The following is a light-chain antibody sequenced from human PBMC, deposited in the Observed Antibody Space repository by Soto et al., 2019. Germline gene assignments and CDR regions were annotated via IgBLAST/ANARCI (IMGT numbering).Light chain of an antibody. CDR1: QTISSW. Sequence: DIQMTQSPSTLSGSVGDRVTITCRASQTISSWLAWYQQKPGKAPKPLIYKASTLKTGVPSRFSGSGYGKEFPITISSLPPDHFATYYCQHYNSYSEAFGQGNKVDIK. J-gene: IGKJ1*01. CDR3: QHYNSYSEA. V-gene: IGKV1-5*03. CDR2: KAS.